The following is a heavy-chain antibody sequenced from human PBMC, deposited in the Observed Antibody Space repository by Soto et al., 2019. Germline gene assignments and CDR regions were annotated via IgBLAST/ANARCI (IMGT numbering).Heavy chain of an antibody. CDR2: INPSGGST. J-gene: IGHJ4*02. V-gene: IGHV1-46*01. D-gene: IGHD3-10*01. CDR1: GYTFTSYY. CDR3: ARITMVRGGFDY. Sequence: QVQLVQSGAEVKKPGASVKVSCKASGYTFTSYYMHWVRQAPGQGLEWMGIINPSGGSTSYAQKCQGRVTMTRDTSTSTVYMELSSLRSEDTAVYYCARITMVRGGFDYWGQGTLVTVSS.